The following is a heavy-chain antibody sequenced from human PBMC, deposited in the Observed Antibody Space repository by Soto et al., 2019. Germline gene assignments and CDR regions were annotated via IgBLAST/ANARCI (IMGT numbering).Heavy chain of an antibody. V-gene: IGHV1-69*13. CDR3: ARRHVSSIHFLRFDD. Sequence: ASVKVSCKASGGTFDCYVLNWVRQAPGQGLEWVGGIIPSSETTNYAQKFQGRLTLIADANIVYMELSSLRSDDTAIYYCARRHVSSIHFLRFDDWGQGTLVTVSS. D-gene: IGHD3-3*02. CDR2: IIPSSETT. J-gene: IGHJ4*02. CDR1: GGTFDCYV.